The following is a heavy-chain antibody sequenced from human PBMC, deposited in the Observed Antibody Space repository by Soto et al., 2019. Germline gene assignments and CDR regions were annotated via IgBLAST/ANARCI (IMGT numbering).Heavy chain of an antibody. J-gene: IGHJ4*02. CDR3: ARRDGYNPLEY. CDR1: GGTFSSYA. CDR2: IIPIFGTA. Sequence: QVQLVQSGAEVKKPGSSVKVSCKASGGTFSSYAISWVRQAPGQGIEWMGGIIPIFGTANYVQKFQGRVTITAEKSTRTAYMELRSLGSEDTAVYYCARRDGYNPLEYWGMRPLVPVSS. D-gene: IGHD5-12*01. V-gene: IGHV1-69*06.